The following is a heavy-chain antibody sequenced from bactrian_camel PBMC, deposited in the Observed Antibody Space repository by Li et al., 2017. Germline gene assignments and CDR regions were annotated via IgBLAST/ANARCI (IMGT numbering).Heavy chain of an antibody. CDR1: GFSFDDSD. V-gene: IGHV3S63*01. Sequence: HVQLVESGGGSVQAGETLRLSCTASGFSFDDSDMGWYRQAPGNECVRVSTIYSDGTPYYAHSVKGRFTISRDNAKNTVYLQMNSLKPEDTAVYYCAGYHLLGYWGQGTQVTVS. CDR3: AGYHLLGY. J-gene: IGHJ4*01. CDR2: IYSDGTP. D-gene: IGHD3*01.